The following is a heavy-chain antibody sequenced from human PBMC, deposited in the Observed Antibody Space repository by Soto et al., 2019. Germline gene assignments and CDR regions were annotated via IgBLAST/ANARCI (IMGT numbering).Heavy chain of an antibody. CDR2: IYYSGST. CDR3: ARLWSYGSGSYGYY. V-gene: IGHV4-39*01. J-gene: IGHJ4*02. D-gene: IGHD3-10*01. Sequence: KPSETLSLTCTVSGGSISSSSYYWGWIRQPPGKGLEWIGSIYYSGSTYYNPSLKSRVTISVDTSKNQFSLKLSSVTAADTAVYYCARLWSYGSGSYGYYWGQGTLVTVSS. CDR1: GGSISSSSYY.